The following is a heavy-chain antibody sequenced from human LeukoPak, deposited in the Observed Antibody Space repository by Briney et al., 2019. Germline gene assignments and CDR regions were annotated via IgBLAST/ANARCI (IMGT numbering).Heavy chain of an antibody. Sequence: SETLSLTCSVSGGSISSSSSYWGWIRQPPGKGLEWIGSIYYSGSTYYNPSLKSRVTISVDTSKNQFSLKLTSVTAADTAVYYCATHLAITMVRGVIYWGQGTLVTVSS. CDR2: IYYSGST. CDR3: ATHLAITMVRGVIY. CDR1: GGSISSSSSY. J-gene: IGHJ4*02. V-gene: IGHV4-39*01. D-gene: IGHD3-10*01.